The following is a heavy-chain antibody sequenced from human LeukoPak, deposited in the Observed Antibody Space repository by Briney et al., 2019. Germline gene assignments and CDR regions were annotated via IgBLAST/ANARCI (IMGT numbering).Heavy chain of an antibody. V-gene: IGHV3-73*01. D-gene: IGHD5-18*01. CDR2: IRSKANSYAT. J-gene: IGHJ4*02. Sequence: GGSLRLSCAASGFTFSGSAMHWVRQASGKGLEWVGRIRSKANSYATAYAASVKGRFTISRDDSKNTAYLQMNSLKTEDTAVYYCTRRGVDTAMVTVDYWGQGTLVTVSS. CDR1: GFTFSGSA. CDR3: TRRGVDTAMVTVDY.